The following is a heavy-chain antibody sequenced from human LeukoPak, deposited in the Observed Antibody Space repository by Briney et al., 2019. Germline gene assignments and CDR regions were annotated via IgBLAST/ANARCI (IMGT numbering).Heavy chain of an antibody. Sequence: PGRSLRLSCAASGFTFSSYGMHWVRQAPGKGLEWVAVISYDGSNKYHADSVKGRFTISRDNSKNTLYLQMNSLRAEDTAVYYCAKDEQLAFDYWGQGTLVTVSS. CDR1: GFTFSSYG. CDR3: AKDEQLAFDY. J-gene: IGHJ4*02. CDR2: ISYDGSNK. D-gene: IGHD6-6*01. V-gene: IGHV3-30*18.